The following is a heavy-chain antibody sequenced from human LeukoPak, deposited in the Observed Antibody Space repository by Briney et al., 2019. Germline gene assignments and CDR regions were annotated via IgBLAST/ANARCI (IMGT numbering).Heavy chain of an antibody. CDR3: ATALDFWSGRNSDY. J-gene: IGHJ4*02. D-gene: IGHD3-3*01. CDR2: FDPEDGET. V-gene: IGHV1-24*01. Sequence: ASVKVSCKVSGYTLTELSMHWVRQAPGKGLEWMGGFDPEDGETIYAQKFQGRVTMTEDTSTDTAYMELSSLRSEDTAVYYCATALDFWSGRNSDYWGQGTLVTVSS. CDR1: GYTLTELS.